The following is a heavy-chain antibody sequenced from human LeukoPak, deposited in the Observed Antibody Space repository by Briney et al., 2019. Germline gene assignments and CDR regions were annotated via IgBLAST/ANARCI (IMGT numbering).Heavy chain of an antibody. CDR1: GYTFTGYY. V-gene: IGHV1-2*02. CDR3: ARSPKTATYPAPYMDV. CDR2: INPNSGGT. J-gene: IGHJ6*03. D-gene: IGHD5-24*01. Sequence: ASAKVSSKASGYTFTGYYMHWVRHAPGQGREWMGWINPNSGGTNYAQKFQGRVIMTRDTSISTAYMELSRLRSDDTAVYYCARSPKTATYPAPYMDVGGKGTTVTVS.